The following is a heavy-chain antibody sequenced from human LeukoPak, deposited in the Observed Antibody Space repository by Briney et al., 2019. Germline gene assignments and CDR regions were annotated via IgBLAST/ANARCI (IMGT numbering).Heavy chain of an antibody. CDR1: GGSFSGYY. V-gene: IGHV4-34*01. D-gene: IGHD1-26*01. J-gene: IGHJ4*02. CDR3: ARVPWGGSYLYYFDY. Sequence: SETLSLTCAVYGGSFSGYYWSWIRQPPGKGLEWIGEINHSGSTNYNPSLKSRVTISVDTSKNQFSLKLSSVTAADTAVYYCARVPWGGSYLYYFDYWGQGTLVTVSS. CDR2: INHSGST.